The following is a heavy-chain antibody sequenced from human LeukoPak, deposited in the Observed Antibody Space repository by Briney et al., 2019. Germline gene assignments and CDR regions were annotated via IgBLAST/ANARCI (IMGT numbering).Heavy chain of an antibody. D-gene: IGHD6-13*01. CDR3: ASIPSRKQLVVY. CDR1: GFIFRSYW. CDR2: INSDGSST. J-gene: IGHJ4*02. Sequence: GGSLRLSCAASGFIFRSYWMHWVRQAPGKGLVWVSRINSDGSSTSYADSVKGRFTISRDNAKNTLYLQMNSLRAEDTAVYYCASIPSRKQLVVYWGQGTLVTVSS. V-gene: IGHV3-74*01.